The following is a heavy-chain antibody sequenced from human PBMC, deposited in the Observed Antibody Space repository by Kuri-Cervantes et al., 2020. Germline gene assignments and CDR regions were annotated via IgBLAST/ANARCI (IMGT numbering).Heavy chain of an antibody. CDR1: EFSLSNARMG. J-gene: IGHJ6*02. D-gene: IGHD6-13*01. V-gene: IGHV2-26*01. CDR3: ARIAAAAGMSYYYYGMDV. CDR2: IFSNDEK. Sequence: SGPTLVKPTETLTLTCTVTEFSLSNARMGVSWIRQPPGKALEWLAHIFSNDEKTSSTSLKSRLTISKDTSKSQVVLTMTNMDPVDTPTYYCARIAAAAGMSYYYYGMDVWGQGTTVTVSS.